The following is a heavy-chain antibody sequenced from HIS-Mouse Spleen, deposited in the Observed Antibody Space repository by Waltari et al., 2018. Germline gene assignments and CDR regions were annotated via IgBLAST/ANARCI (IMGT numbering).Heavy chain of an antibody. CDR3: AREFGLLPPISSRDYDAFDI. CDR2: IYYSGST. CDR1: GCSLSSSSYY. J-gene: IGHJ3*02. V-gene: IGHV4-39*07. Sequence: QLQLQGSGPGLVKPSETLSLTCTVSGCSLSSSSYYWGWLRQPPGKGLEWIGSIYYSGSTYYNPSLKSRVTISVDTSKNQFSLKLSSVTAADTAVYYCAREFGLLPPISSRDYDAFDIWGQGTMVTVSS. D-gene: IGHD3-10*01.